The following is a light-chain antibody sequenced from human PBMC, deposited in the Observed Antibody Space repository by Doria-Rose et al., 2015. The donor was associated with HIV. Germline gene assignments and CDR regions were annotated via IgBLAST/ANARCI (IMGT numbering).Light chain of an antibody. Sequence: EIVLTQSPGTLSLSPGERATLSCRASQSVSANYLAWYQQRPGQSPRLLIYGASSRATDIPDRFSGSGSGTDFTLTISRLEPEDFAVYYCHQYASSRTFGHGTKVEIK. CDR2: GAS. CDR1: QSVSANY. V-gene: IGKV3-20*01. CDR3: HQYASSRT. J-gene: IGKJ1*01.